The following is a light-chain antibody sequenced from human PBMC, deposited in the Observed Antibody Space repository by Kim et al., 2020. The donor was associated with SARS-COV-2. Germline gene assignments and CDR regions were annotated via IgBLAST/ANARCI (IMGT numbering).Light chain of an antibody. Sequence: GQSTTISFPATHNAVGGYNYVSWYQQHPGKVPKLLLYDVLKRPSGVSNRFSGSKSTNTASLTISGLQPDDEADYYCASRGTTSTWVFGGGTQLTVL. V-gene: IGLV2-14*04. J-gene: IGLJ3*02. CDR3: ASRGTTSTWV. CDR2: DVL. CDR1: HNAVGGYNY.